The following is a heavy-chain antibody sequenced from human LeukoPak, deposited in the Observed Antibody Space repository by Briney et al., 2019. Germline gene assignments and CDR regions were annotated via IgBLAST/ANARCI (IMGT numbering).Heavy chain of an antibody. D-gene: IGHD6-19*01. V-gene: IGHV3-21*01. CDR3: ARTRIAVAGTHFDY. J-gene: IGHJ4*02. CDR2: ISSSSSYI. Sequence: GGSLRLSCAASGFTFSSYSMNWVRQAPGKGLEWVSSISSSSSYIYYADSVKGRFTISRDNAKNSLYLQMNSLIAEDTAVYYCARTRIAVAGTHFDYWGQGTLVTVSS. CDR1: GFTFSSYS.